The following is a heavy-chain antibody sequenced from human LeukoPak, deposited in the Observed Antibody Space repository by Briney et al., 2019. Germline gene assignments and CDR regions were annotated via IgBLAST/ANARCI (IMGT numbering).Heavy chain of an antibody. V-gene: IGHV4-61*01. CDR3: ASGSYYDILTGYYRGEYFQH. CDR2: IYNSGST. D-gene: IGHD3-9*01. J-gene: IGHJ1*01. CDR1: SGSVSSGSYY. Sequence: LETLSLTCTVSSGSVSSGSYYWSWIRQPPGKGLEWIGYIYNSGSTNYNPSLKSRVTISVDTSKNQFSLKLSSVTAADTAVYYCASGSYYDILTGYYRGEYFQHWGQGTLVTVSS.